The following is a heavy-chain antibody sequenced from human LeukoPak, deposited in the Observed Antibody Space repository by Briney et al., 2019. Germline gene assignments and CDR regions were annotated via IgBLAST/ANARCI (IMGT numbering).Heavy chain of an antibody. J-gene: IGHJ4*02. CDR1: GYTFSDYY. V-gene: IGHV1-2*02. CDR2: INPDNAGT. Sequence: ASVKVSCKASGYTFSDYYIHWVRQAPGQGLEWMGWINPDNAGTNYAQKFQGRVTMTRDTSISTAYMELSRLISDDTAMYYCASVYSTGWYFDYWGQGTLVTVSS. D-gene: IGHD6-19*01. CDR3: ASVYSTGWYFDY.